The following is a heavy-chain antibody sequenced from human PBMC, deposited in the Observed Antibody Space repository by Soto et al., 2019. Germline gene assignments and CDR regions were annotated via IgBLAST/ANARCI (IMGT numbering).Heavy chain of an antibody. CDR2: IKQDGSEK. J-gene: IGHJ4*02. CDR1: GFTFSNYW. Sequence: EVQLLESGGGLVQPGGSLRLSCVASGFTFSNYWMSWVRQAPGKGLEWVANIKQDGSEKYYVDSVKGRFTISRDNAKNTLYLQMNSLRGEDAAFYYCARDKAYGGSEDYWGQGTLVTVSS. D-gene: IGHD5-12*01. CDR3: ARDKAYGGSEDY. V-gene: IGHV3-7*03.